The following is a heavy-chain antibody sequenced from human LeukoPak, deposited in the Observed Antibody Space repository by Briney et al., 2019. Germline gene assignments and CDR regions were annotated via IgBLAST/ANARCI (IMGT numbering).Heavy chain of an antibody. Sequence: ASVKVSCKASGYTFTGYYMHWVRQAPGQGLEWMGWINPNSGGTNYAQKFQGRVTMTRDTSISTAFMELSRLTSDDTAVYYCTKTRGDDSSGYYLFDYWGQGTLVTVSS. V-gene: IGHV1-2*02. CDR3: TKTRGDDSSGYYLFDY. CDR2: INPNSGGT. CDR1: GYTFTGYY. J-gene: IGHJ4*02. D-gene: IGHD3-22*01.